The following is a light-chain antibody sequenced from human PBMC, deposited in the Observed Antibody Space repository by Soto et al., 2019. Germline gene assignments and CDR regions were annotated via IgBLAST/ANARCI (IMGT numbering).Light chain of an antibody. CDR3: QNYKSALRIT. Sequence: DIQMTQSPSSLSASVGDTVTITCQASQDITNYLAWYQRKPGKVPKLLIYAASTLQSGVPSRFSGSGSGTDFTLTISSLQPEDVATYYCQNYKSALRITFGQGTRLEI. J-gene: IGKJ5*01. CDR1: QDITNY. CDR2: AAS. V-gene: IGKV1-27*01.